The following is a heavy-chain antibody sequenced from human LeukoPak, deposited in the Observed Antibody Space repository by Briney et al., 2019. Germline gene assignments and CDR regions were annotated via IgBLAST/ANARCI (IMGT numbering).Heavy chain of an antibody. J-gene: IGHJ4*02. D-gene: IGHD6-19*01. CDR1: GFTFSNYG. CDR3: SATDHFSTGWADY. V-gene: IGHV3-33*01. Sequence: HSGGPLRLSCAASGFTFSNYGMHWVRQAPGRGLEWVAVIWYDGSKRYYADSVMGRFTISRDNSKNTLYLEISSLRDEDTGVYYCSATDHFSTGWADYWGQGVLVTVSS. CDR2: IWYDGSKR.